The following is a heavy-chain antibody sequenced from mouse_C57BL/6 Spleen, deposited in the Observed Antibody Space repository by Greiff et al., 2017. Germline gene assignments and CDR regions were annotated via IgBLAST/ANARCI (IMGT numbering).Heavy chain of an antibody. CDR3: ARDCTTTVVPHYFDY. CDR2: INPNNGGT. D-gene: IGHD1-1*01. CDR1: GYTFTDYY. V-gene: IGHV1-26*01. Sequence: VQLQQSGPELVKPGASVKISCKASGYTFTDYYMNWVKQSHGKSLEWIGDINPNNGGTSYNQKFKGKATLTVDKSSSTAYMERRSLTSEDSAVYYCARDCTTTVVPHYFDYWGQGTTLTVSS. J-gene: IGHJ2*01.